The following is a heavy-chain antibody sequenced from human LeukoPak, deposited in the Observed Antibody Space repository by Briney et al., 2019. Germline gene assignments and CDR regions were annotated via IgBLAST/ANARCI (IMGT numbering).Heavy chain of an antibody. Sequence: ASVKVSCKASGYTFTIYGISWVRQAPGQGLEWMGWISAYNGNTNYAQKLQGRVTMTTDTSTSTAYMELRSLRSDDTAVYYCARDLSGSSGSSWSPWFDPWGQGTLGTVSS. J-gene: IGHJ5*02. CDR3: ARDLSGSSGSSWSPWFDP. V-gene: IGHV1-18*04. CDR2: ISAYNGNT. CDR1: GYTFTIYG. D-gene: IGHD6-13*01.